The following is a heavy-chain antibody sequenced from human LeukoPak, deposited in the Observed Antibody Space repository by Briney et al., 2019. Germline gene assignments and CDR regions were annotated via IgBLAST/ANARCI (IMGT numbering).Heavy chain of an antibody. CDR3: ARDCGGDSYLGAFDI. V-gene: IGHV4-39*02. Sequence: PSETLSLTCTVSGGSISSSSYYWGWIRQPPGKGLEWIGSIYYSGSTYYNPSLKSRVTISVDTSKNQFSLKLSSVTAADTAVYFCARDCGGDSYLGAFDIWGQGTVVTVSS. CDR1: GGSISSSSYY. D-gene: IGHD2-21*02. CDR2: IYYSGST. J-gene: IGHJ3*02.